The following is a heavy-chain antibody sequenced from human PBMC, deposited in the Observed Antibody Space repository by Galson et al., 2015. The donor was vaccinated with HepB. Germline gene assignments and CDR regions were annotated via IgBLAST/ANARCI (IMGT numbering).Heavy chain of an antibody. V-gene: IGHV3-30*18. CDR3: AKGGGSYSPLGYYFDY. Sequence: SLRLSCAASGFTFSSYGMHWVRQAPGKGLEWVAVISYDGSNKYYADSVKGRFTISRDNSKNTLYLQMNSLRAEDTAVYYCAKGGGSYSPLGYYFDYWGQGTLVTVSS. J-gene: IGHJ4*02. CDR2: ISYDGSNK. D-gene: IGHD1-26*01. CDR1: GFTFSSYG.